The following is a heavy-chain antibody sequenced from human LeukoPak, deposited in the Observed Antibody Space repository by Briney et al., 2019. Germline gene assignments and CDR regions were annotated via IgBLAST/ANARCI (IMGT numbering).Heavy chain of an antibody. D-gene: IGHD6-25*01. CDR1: GFTFTAYA. CDR2: ISGSGGST. CDR3: AKKTVSGQYGDYFDY. J-gene: IGHJ4*02. V-gene: IGHV3-23*01. Sequence: GRSLRLSCAASGFTFTAYAMSWVRQAPGKGLEWVSAISGSGGSTYYADSVKGRFTISRDNSKNTLYLQMNSLRAEDTAVYYCAKKTVSGQYGDYFDYWGQGTLVTVSS.